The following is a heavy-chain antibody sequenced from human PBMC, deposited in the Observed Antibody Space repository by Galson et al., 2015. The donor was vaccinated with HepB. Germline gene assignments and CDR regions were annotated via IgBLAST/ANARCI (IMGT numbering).Heavy chain of an antibody. J-gene: IGHJ6*03. CDR3: ARDVRCSGGSCYSGYYYYMDV. CDR2: INHSGST. CDR1: GGSFSGYY. Sequence: LSLTCAVYGGSFSGYYWSWIRQPPGKGLEWIGEINHSGSTNYNPSLKSRVTISVDTSKNQFSLKLSSVTAADTAVYYCARDVRCSGGSCYSGYYYYMDVWGKGTTVTVSS. V-gene: IGHV4-34*01. D-gene: IGHD2-15*01.